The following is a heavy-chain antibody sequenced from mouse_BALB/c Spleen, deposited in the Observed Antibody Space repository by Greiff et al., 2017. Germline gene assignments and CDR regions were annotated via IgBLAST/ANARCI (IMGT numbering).Heavy chain of an antibody. V-gene: IGHV1-87*01. CDR2: IYPGDGDT. CDR3: ARGNRYDPYFDY. Sequence: VQLQQSGAELARPGASVKLSCKASGYTFTSYWMQWVKQRPGQGLEWIGAIYPGDGDTRYTQKFKGKATLTADKSSSTAYMQLSSLASEDSAVYYCARGNRYDPYFDYWGQGTTLTVSS. J-gene: IGHJ2*01. CDR1: GYTFTSYW. D-gene: IGHD2-14*01.